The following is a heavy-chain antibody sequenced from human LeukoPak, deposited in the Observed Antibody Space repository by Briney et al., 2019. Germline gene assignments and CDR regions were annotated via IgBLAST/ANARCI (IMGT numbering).Heavy chain of an antibody. CDR3: ATDVPAVTIFGY. J-gene: IGHJ4*02. V-gene: IGHV3-74*01. Sequence: PGGSLRLSCAASGLPSSTYWMHWVRQAPGTGLVWVSLFNSDGSSTNYADYVKGRFTISRDNAKNTLYLQMNSLRAEDTAVYYCATDVPAVTIFGYWGQGTLVTVSS. D-gene: IGHD2-2*01. CDR2: FNSDGSST. CDR1: GLPSSTYW.